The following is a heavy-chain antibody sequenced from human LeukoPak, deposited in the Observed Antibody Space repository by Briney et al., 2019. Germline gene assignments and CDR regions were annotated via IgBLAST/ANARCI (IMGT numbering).Heavy chain of an antibody. Sequence: SETLSLTCTVSGGSFSNGYYYWSWIRQPPGKGLEWIGYIFHSGSINNNPSLKSRVTISVDTSKNQFSLKPTSVTAADTAVYYCARAPQPTSYGDYGKRYFDLWGRGTLVTVSS. CDR1: GGSFSNGYYY. CDR3: ARAPQPTSYGDYGKRYFDL. J-gene: IGHJ2*01. D-gene: IGHD4-17*01. V-gene: IGHV4-61*01. CDR2: IFHSGSI.